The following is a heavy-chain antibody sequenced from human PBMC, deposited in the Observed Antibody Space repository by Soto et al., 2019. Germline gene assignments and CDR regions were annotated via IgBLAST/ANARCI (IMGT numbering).Heavy chain of an antibody. V-gene: IGHV1-18*01. Sequence: QVQLVQSGVEVKKPGASVKVSCKASGYTFTSYGISWVRQAPGQGLEWMAWISAYNGNTKYAQKVQGRVTVTTDTSTSTGYVELRSLRSDDTAVDYCARVPNDRRGWFDPWGQGTLVTVSS. CDR2: ISAYNGNT. CDR3: ARVPNDRRGWFDP. D-gene: IGHD3-22*01. CDR1: GYTFTSYG. J-gene: IGHJ5*02.